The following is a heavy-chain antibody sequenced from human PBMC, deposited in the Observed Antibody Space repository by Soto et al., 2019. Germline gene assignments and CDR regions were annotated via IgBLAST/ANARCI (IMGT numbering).Heavy chain of an antibody. D-gene: IGHD6-13*01. CDR3: AGYSAAAGSYYYYYGMDV. V-gene: IGHV4-34*01. CDR1: GGSFSGYY. J-gene: IGHJ6*02. CDR2: INHSGST. Sequence: SETLSLTCAVYGGSFSGYYWSWIRQPPGKGLEWIGEINHSGSTNYNPSLKSRVTMSVDTSKNQFSLKLSSVTAADTAVYYCAGYSAAAGSYYYYYGMDVWGQGTTVTVSS.